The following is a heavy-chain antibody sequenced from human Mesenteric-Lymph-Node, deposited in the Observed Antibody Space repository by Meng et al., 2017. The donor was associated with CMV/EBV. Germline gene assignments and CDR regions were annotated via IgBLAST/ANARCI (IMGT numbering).Heavy chain of an antibody. V-gene: IGHV3-30-3*01. CDR3: ARQHDSSGSYYFLPRQDDYYYYGMDV. Sequence: GGSLRLSCAASGFTFSSYAMHWVRQAPGKGLEWVAVISYDGSNKYYSDSVKGRFPISRDNSKNTVYLQMNSLRAEDTAVYYCARQHDSSGSYYFLPRQDDYYYYGMDVWGQGTTVTVSS. J-gene: IGHJ6*02. CDR1: GFTFSSYA. D-gene: IGHD3-10*01. CDR2: ISYDGSNK.